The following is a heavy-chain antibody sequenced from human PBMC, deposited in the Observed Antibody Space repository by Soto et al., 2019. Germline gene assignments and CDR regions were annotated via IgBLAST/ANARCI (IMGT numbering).Heavy chain of an antibody. CDR1: GFSLSTSGVG. D-gene: IGHD3-10*02. CDR3: VYSRRLFGALDL. V-gene: IGHV2-5*02. Sequence: QITLKESGPTLVKPTETLTLTCTFSGFSLSTSGVGVAWVPQSPGKALEWLAIIYWDDDRRYSPSLRSTLTITKDISRNHVVLTVTNMAPVDTATYYCVYSRRLFGALDLWSQGTLVTVSS. J-gene: IGHJ4*02. CDR2: IYWDDDR.